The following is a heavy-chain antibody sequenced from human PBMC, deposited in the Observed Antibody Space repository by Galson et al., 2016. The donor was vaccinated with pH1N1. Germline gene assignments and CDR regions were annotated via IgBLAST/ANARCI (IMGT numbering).Heavy chain of an antibody. CDR2: IFASGST. D-gene: IGHD2-15*01. CDR1: GGSISSYY. J-gene: IGHJ6*02. CDR3: AREDLLLGGGWTYGLGV. V-gene: IGHV4-4*07. Sequence: ETLSPTCSVSGGSISSYYWSWIRQPAGKGLEWIGRIFASGSTIYSPSLKSRVSMSVDTSKDQFSLKMSSLTAADTAVYYCAREDLLLGGGWTYGLGVWGQGTTVTVSS.